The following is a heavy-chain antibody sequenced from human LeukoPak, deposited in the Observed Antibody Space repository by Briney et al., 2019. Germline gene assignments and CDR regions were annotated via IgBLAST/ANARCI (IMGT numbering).Heavy chain of an antibody. J-gene: IGHJ5*02. V-gene: IGHV4-4*07. Sequence: NPSETLSLTCTVSGASISSYYWSWIRQPAGKALEWIGRIYVTGSTTYNPSLESRVTMSLDTSKNHFSLKLRSVTAADTAVYYCARDSGTTGEVKFDPWGQGTLVTVSS. CDR3: ARDSGTTGEVKFDP. D-gene: IGHD1-7*01. CDR1: GASISSYY. CDR2: IYVTGST.